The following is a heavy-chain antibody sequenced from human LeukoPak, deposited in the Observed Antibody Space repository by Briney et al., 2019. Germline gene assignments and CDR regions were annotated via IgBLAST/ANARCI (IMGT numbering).Heavy chain of an antibody. CDR3: ARGVGWLQLDAFDI. Sequence: GSLRLSCAASGFTFSSYAMSWIRQPPGKGLEWIGEINHSGSTNYNPSLKSRVTISVDTSKNQFSLKLSSVTAADTAVYYCARGVGWLQLDAFDIWGQGTMVTVSS. CDR2: INHSGST. V-gene: IGHV4-34*01. CDR1: GFTFSSYA. D-gene: IGHD5-24*01. J-gene: IGHJ3*02.